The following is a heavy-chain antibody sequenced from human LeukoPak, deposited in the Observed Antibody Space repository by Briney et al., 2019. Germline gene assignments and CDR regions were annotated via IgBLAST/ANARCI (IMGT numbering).Heavy chain of an antibody. V-gene: IGHV3-21*01. D-gene: IGHD6-13*01. J-gene: IGHJ4*02. Sequence: PGGSLRLSCAASGFTFSSYSMNWVRQAPGKGLEWVSSISSSSSYIYYADSVKGRFTISRDNAKNSLYLQMNSLRAEDTAVYYCARDRAAAADLDFDYWGQGTLVTVSS. CDR1: GFTFSSYS. CDR2: ISSSSSYI. CDR3: ARDRAAAADLDFDY.